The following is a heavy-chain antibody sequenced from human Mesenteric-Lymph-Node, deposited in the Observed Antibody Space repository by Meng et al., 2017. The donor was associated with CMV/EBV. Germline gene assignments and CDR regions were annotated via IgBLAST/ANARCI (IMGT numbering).Heavy chain of an antibody. V-gene: IGHV4-38-2*02. D-gene: IGHD3-10*01. CDR1: GFSISGGYY. J-gene: IGHJ6*02. Sequence: SETLSLTCTVSGFSISGGYYWGWIRQPPGKGLEWIGSIYHSGSAYYSPSLKSRVTISVDTSKNQFSLNLSSVTAADTAVYYCARGPITMIRGGGYYCGMDVWGQGTTVTVSS. CDR3: ARGPITMIRGGGYYCGMDV. CDR2: IYHSGSA.